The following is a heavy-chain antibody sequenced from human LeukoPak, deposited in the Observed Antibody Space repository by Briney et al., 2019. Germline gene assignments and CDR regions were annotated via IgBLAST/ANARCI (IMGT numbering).Heavy chain of an antibody. CDR2: ISYDGSNK. CDR1: GFTFSSYG. Sequence: GRSLRLSCAASGFTFSSYGMPWVRQAPGKGLEWVAVISYDGSNKYYADSVKGRFTISRDNSKNTLYLQMNSLRAEDTAVYYCARPDLDYWGQGTLVTVSS. CDR3: ARPDLDY. J-gene: IGHJ4*02. V-gene: IGHV3-30*03.